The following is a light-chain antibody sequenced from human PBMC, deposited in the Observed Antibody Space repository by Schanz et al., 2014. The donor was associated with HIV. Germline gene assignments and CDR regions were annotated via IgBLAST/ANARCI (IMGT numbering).Light chain of an antibody. CDR3: TSYTTNRTVA. CDR2: DVR. CDR1: SSDGGGYNY. Sequence: QSALTQPASVSGSPGQSITISCTGTSSDGGGYNYLSWYQQHPGKAPKLMIYDVRYRPSGVSNRFSGSKSDKTASLAIYGLQADDEGDYYCTSYTTNRTVAFGGGTKLTVL. J-gene: IGLJ3*02. V-gene: IGLV2-14*01.